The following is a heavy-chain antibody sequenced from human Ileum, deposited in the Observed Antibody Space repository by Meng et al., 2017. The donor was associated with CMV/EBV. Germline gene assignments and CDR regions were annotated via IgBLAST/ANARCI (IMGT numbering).Heavy chain of an antibody. V-gene: IGHV7-4-1*02. CDR2: IDTSTGNP. CDR1: GYNFTSHN. D-gene: IGHD1-26*01. J-gene: IGHJ4*02. CDR3: ARDGLSGRYFDY. Sequence: SCKASGYNFTSHNVIWVRQAPGRGPEWMGWIDTSTGNPTYAQGFIGQFVFFFDTSVSTTYLQISSLKAEDSAVYYCARDGLSGRYFDYWGQGTLVTVSP.